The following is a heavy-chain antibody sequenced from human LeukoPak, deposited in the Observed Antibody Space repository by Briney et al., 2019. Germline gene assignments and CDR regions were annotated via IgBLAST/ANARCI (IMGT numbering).Heavy chain of an antibody. V-gene: IGHV3-21*04. CDR2: ISSSSSYI. D-gene: IGHD6-6*01. Sequence: GGSLRLYCAASGFTFSSYSMNLVRQAPGKGLEWVSSISSSSSYIYYADSVKGRFTISRDNAKNSLYLQMNSLRAEDTAVYYCARDRIAAPYYYYMDVWGKGTTVTVSS. CDR3: ARDRIAAPYYYYMDV. J-gene: IGHJ6*03. CDR1: GFTFSSYS.